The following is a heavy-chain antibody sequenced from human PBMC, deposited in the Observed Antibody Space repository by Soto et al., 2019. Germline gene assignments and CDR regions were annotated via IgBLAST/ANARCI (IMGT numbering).Heavy chain of an antibody. Sequence: EVQLLESGGGLVQPGGSLRLSCAASGFTFSSYAMSWVRQAPGKGLEWVSAISGSGGSTYYADSVKGRFTISRDNSKNTLYLQMTSLRAEDTAVYYFARRSSGWDFDYWGQGTLVTVSS. D-gene: IGHD6-19*01. J-gene: IGHJ4*02. CDR2: ISGSGGST. CDR1: GFTFSSYA. V-gene: IGHV3-23*01. CDR3: ARRSSGWDFDY.